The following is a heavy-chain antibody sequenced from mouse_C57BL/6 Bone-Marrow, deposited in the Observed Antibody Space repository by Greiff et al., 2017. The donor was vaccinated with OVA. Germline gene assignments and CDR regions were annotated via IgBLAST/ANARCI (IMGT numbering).Heavy chain of an antibody. CDR1: GFTFSSYA. J-gene: IGHJ1*03. V-gene: IGHV5-4*03. CDR2: ISDGGSYT. CDR3: ASHYGSSYYWYFDV. Sequence: EVKLMESGGGLVKPGGSLKLSCAASGFTFSSYAMSWVRQTPEKRLEWVATISDGGSYTYYPDNVKGRFTISRDNAKNNLYLQMSHLKAEDTAMYDGASHYGSSYYWYFDVWGTGTTVTVSS. D-gene: IGHD1-1*01.